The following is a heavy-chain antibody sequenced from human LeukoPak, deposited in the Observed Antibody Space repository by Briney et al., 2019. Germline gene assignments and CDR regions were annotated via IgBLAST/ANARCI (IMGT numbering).Heavy chain of an antibody. CDR3: ARLYMVPSYYYYYMDV. CDR2: IYHSGST. CDR1: GYSISSGYY. V-gene: IGHV4-38-2*01. D-gene: IGHD3-10*01. Sequence: SETLSLTCGVSGYSISSGYYWGWIRQPPGKGLEWIGSIYHSGSTYYNPSLKSRVTISVDTSKNQFSLKLSSVTAADTAVYYCARLYMVPSYYYYYMDVWGKGTTVTVSS. J-gene: IGHJ6*03.